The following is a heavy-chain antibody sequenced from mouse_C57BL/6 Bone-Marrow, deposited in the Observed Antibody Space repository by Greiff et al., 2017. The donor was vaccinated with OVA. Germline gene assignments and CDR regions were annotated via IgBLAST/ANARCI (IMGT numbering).Heavy chain of an antibody. J-gene: IGHJ1*03. CDR3: ARRERRGYFDV. CDR1: GYTFTDYY. V-gene: IGHV1-26*01. Sequence: VQLQQSGPELVKPGASVKISCKASGYTFTDYYMNWVKQSHGKSLEWIGDINPNNGGTSYNQKFKGKATLTVEKYSSTAYIELRSLTSEDSAVYYCARRERRGYFDVWGTGTTLTVSS. CDR2: INPNNGGT. D-gene: IGHD1-2*01.